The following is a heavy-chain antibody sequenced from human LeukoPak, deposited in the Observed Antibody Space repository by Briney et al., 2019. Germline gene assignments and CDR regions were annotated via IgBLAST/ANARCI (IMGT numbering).Heavy chain of an antibody. CDR3: ARRACSSTSCYDYNWFDP. CDR2: IYYSGST. D-gene: IGHD2-2*01. V-gene: IGHV4-39*07. Sequence: SETLSLTCTVSGGSISSSSYYWGWIRRPPGKGLEWIGSIYYSGSTYYNPSLKSRVTISVDTSKNQFSLKLSSVTAADTAVYYCARRACSSTSCYDYNWFDPWGQGTLVTVSS. J-gene: IGHJ5*02. CDR1: GGSISSSSYY.